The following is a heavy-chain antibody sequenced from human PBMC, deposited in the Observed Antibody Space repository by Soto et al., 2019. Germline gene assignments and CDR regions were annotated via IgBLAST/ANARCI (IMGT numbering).Heavy chain of an antibody. CDR3: ASPAPLSSLFGVVMVPGYYYYYMDV. V-gene: IGHV4-31*03. J-gene: IGHJ6*03. D-gene: IGHD3-3*01. Sequence: SETLSLTCTVSGGSISSGGYYWSWIRQHPGKGLEWIGYIYYSGSTYYNPSLKSRVTISVDTSKNQFSLKLSSVTAADTAVYYCASPAPLSSLFGVVMVPGYYYYYMDVWGKGTTVTVSS. CDR2: IYYSGST. CDR1: GGSISSGGYY.